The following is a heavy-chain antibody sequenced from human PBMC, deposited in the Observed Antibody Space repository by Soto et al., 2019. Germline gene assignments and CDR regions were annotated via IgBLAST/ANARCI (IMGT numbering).Heavy chain of an antibody. CDR3: GGGRNGQLGVFY. D-gene: IGHD1-1*01. CDR1: GYTFTGPY. J-gene: IGHJ4*02. V-gene: IGHV1-2*02. Sequence: QVQLVQSGAEVKKPGASVKVSCKASGYTFTGPYIHWVRQAPEQGPEWMGEISCETGGTKYAQKFQGGVTMTRNTSITTVYMELSNLSPYDTAVYYCGGGRNGQLGVFYWGQGTLVTVSS. CDR2: ISCETGGT.